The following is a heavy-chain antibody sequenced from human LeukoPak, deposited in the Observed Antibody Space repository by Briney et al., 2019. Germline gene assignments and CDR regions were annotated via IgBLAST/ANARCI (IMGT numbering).Heavy chain of an antibody. CDR1: GFTVSSNY. V-gene: IGHV3-66*01. CDR2: IYSGGST. CDR3: AREAYYDSSGYIP. D-gene: IGHD3-22*01. J-gene: IGHJ5*02. Sequence: GGSLTLSCAASGFTVSSNYMSWVRQAPGRGLEWVSVIYSGGSTYYADSVKGRFTISRDNSKNTLYLQMNSLRAEDTAVYYCAREAYYDSSGYIPWGQGTLVTVSS.